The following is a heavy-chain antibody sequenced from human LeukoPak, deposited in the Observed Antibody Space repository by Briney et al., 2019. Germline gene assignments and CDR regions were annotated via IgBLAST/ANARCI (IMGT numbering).Heavy chain of an antibody. CDR3: VRAGPRYYYYGMDV. CDR1: GGSISSYY. Sequence: SKTLSLTCTVSGGSISSYYWSWIRQPPGKGLEWIGYIYYSGTTNYNPSLKSRVTISVDRSKNQFSLKLSSVTAADTAVYYCVRAGPRYYYYGMDVWGQGTTVTVSS. V-gene: IGHV4-59*12. CDR2: IYYSGTT. J-gene: IGHJ6*02.